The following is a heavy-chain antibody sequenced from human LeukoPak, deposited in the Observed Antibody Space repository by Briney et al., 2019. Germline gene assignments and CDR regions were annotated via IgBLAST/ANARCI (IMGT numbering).Heavy chain of an antibody. V-gene: IGHV4-4*09. CDR2: IYTSGNT. CDR1: GASISSSY. J-gene: IGHJ6*03. Sequence: SQTLSLTCTVSGASISSSYWSWIRQPPGEGLEWIGYIYTSGNTNYNPSLQCRVTMSVDTSKNQFSLNLTSVTAADTAVYYCARLESYGSGRSYYMDVWAKGATVTVSS. D-gene: IGHD3-10*01. CDR3: ARLESYGSGRSYYMDV.